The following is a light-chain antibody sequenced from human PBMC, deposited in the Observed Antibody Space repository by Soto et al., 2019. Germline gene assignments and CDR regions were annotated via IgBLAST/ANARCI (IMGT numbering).Light chain of an antibody. CDR1: SGHSSYI. CDR3: ETWDSNTRV. CDR2: LEGSGTY. Sequence: QLVLTQSSSASASLGSSVILTCTLSSGHSSYIIAWHQQQPGKAPWYLMKLEGSGTYNKGSGVPDRFSGSSSGADRYLTISNLQFADEADYYCETWDSNTRVFGGGTKLTVL. J-gene: IGLJ3*02. V-gene: IGLV4-60*02.